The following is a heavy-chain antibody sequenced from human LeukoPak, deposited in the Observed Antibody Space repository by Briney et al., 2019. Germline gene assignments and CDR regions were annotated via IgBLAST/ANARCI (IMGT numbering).Heavy chain of an antibody. J-gene: IGHJ3*02. CDR1: GYTFTGYY. CDR2: INPNSGGT. CDR3: ARAGGFGRSFDI. D-gene: IGHD3-16*01. V-gene: IGHV1-2*02. Sequence: ASVRVSCKASGYTFTGYYMHWVRQAPGQGLEWMGWINPNSGGTNYAQKFQGRVTMTRDTSISTAYMELSRLRSDDTAVYYCARAGGFGRSFDIWGQGTMVTVSS.